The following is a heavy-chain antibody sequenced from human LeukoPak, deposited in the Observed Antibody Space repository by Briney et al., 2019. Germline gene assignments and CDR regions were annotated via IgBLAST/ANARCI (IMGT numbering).Heavy chain of an antibody. CDR3: ARDLGIVLMVYAMSS. Sequence: PGGSLRLSCAASGFTFSSYAMHWVRQAPGKGLEWVAVISYDGSNKYYADSVKGRFTISRDNSKNTLYLQMNSLRAEDTAVYYCARDLGIVLMVYAMSSWGQGTLVTVSS. V-gene: IGHV3-30-3*01. J-gene: IGHJ5*02. CDR2: ISYDGSNK. CDR1: GFTFSSYA. D-gene: IGHD2-8*01.